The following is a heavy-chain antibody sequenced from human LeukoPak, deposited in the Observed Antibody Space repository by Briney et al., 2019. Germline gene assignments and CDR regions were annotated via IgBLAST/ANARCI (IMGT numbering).Heavy chain of an antibody. CDR3: ARRRDSGSLQHFDY. J-gene: IGHJ4*02. CDR2: ISSSGSTI. CDR1: GQRANLHT. V-gene: IGHV3-48*04. Sequence: GGSLRLSCATSGQRANLHTLNWVRQAPGKGLEWVSYISSSGSTIYYADSVKGRFTISRDNAKNSLYLQMNSLRAEDTAVYYCARRRDSGSLQHFDYWGQGTLVTVSS. D-gene: IGHD1-26*01.